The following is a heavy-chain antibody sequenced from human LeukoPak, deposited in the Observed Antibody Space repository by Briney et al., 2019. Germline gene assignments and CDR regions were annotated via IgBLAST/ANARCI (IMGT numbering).Heavy chain of an antibody. CDR3: AKDPTTFSVYEIDY. D-gene: IGHD5/OR15-5a*01. Sequence: GRSLRLSCAASGFTFSSYGMHWVRQAPGEGLDWVAGISYDGSNQYYADSVKGRFTISRDNSKTALYLQMNSLRAEDTAVYYCAKDPTTFSVYEIDYWGQGTLVTVSS. CDR1: GFTFSSYG. CDR2: ISYDGSNQ. V-gene: IGHV3-30*18. J-gene: IGHJ4*02.